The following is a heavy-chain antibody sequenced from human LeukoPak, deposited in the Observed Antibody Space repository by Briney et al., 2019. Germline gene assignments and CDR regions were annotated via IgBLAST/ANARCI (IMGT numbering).Heavy chain of an antibody. V-gene: IGHV4-31*03. CDR2: IYYSGST. CDR3: ARGADAYKVAY. J-gene: IGHJ4*02. Sequence: SETLSLTCTVSGGSISSGGYYWSWIRQHPGKGLKWIGYIYYSGSTYYNPSLKSRVTISVDTSKNQFSLKLSSVTAADTAVYYCARGADAYKVAYWSQGTLVTVSS. D-gene: IGHD5-24*01. CDR1: GGSISSGGYY.